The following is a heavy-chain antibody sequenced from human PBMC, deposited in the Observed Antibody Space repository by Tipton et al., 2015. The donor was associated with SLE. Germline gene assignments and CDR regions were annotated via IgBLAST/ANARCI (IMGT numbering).Heavy chain of an antibody. V-gene: IGHV3-21*03. CDR2: ISSSSSYI. Sequence: SLRLSCAASGFTFSSYSMNWVRQAPGKGLEWVSSISSSSSYIYYADLVKGRFTISRDNAKNSLYLQMNSLRAEDTAVYYCATGGVPTVWGQGTLVTVSS. CDR3: ATGGVPTV. D-gene: IGHD3-16*01. CDR1: GFTFSSYS. J-gene: IGHJ4*02.